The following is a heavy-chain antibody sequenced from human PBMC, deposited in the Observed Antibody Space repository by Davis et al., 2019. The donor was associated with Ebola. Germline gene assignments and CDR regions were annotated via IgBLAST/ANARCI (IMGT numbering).Heavy chain of an antibody. CDR3: ARARPHFSSDYDYGYFDL. CDR2: IYNSGST. D-gene: IGHD3-16*01. Sequence: SETLSLTCTVSGGSISSGGYYWSWIRQVPGKGLEWIGYIYNSGSTYDNPSLKSRVTISVDTSKNQFSLKLSSVTAADTAVYYCARARPHFSSDYDYGYFDLWGRGTLVTVSS. CDR1: GGSISSGGYY. V-gene: IGHV4-31*03. J-gene: IGHJ2*01.